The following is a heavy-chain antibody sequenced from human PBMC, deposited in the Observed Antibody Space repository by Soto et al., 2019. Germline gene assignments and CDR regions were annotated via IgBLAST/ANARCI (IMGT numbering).Heavy chain of an antibody. CDR3: ARVRDWFDP. D-gene: IGHD3-3*01. J-gene: IGHJ5*02. V-gene: IGHV4-38-2*01. CDR2: IHHSGYT. Sequence: SEPLSLTCAVSGYSISSGYYWGWIRQTPGKGLEWIGSIHHSGYTNYNPSLKSRVTISVDTSKNQFSLRLTSVTAADTAVYYCARVRDWFDPWGQGTLVTVSS. CDR1: GYSISSGYY.